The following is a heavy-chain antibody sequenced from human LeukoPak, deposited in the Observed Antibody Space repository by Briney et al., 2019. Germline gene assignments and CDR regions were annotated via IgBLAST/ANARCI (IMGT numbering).Heavy chain of an antibody. V-gene: IGHV1-46*01. CDR3: ASVKGYCSSISCYQTFDY. D-gene: IGHD2-2*01. CDR1: GYTFTSYY. J-gene: IGHJ4*02. CDR2: INPSGGST. Sequence: ASVKVSCKASGYTFTSYYMHWVRQAPGQGLEWMGIINPSGGSTSYAQKFQGRVTITTDESTSTAYMELSSLRSEDTAVYYCASVKGYCSSISCYQTFDYWGQGTLVTVSS.